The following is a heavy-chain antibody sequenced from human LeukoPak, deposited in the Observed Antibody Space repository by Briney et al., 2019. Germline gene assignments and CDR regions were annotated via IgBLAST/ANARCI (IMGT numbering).Heavy chain of an antibody. J-gene: IGHJ4*02. V-gene: IGHV3-48*02. CDR2: INSSSSTI. CDR1: GVTFSSYS. Sequence: PGGSLTLSCAASGVTFSSYSMNWVRQAPGKGLEWVSYINSSSSTIYYAHSVKGRFTISRDNAKNSLYLQMNSLRDEDKAVYYCARDRFRRGETDYWGQGTLVTVSS. CDR3: ARDRFRRGETDY. D-gene: IGHD3-3*01.